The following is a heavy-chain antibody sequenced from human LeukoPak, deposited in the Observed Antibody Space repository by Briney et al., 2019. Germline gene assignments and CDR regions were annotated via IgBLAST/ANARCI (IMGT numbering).Heavy chain of an antibody. V-gene: IGHV3-33*01. J-gene: IGHJ4*02. CDR1: GFTFSSYG. CDR3: ARGTTTTGCYFDY. D-gene: IGHD4-17*01. CDR2: IWCDGSSK. Sequence: GGSLRLSCAASGFTFSSYGMHWVRQAPGKGLEWVAVIWCDGSSKYYADSVKGRFTISRDNSKNTLYLQMNSLRAEDTAVYYCARGTTTTGCYFDYWGQGTLVTVSS.